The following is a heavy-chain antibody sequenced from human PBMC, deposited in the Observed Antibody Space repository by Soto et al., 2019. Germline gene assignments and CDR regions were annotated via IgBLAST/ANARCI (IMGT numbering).Heavy chain of an antibody. D-gene: IGHD3-9*01. CDR2: ISGSGGST. J-gene: IGHJ4*02. CDR1: GFTFSSYA. V-gene: IGHV3-23*01. CDR3: AKVHYDILTGYYPFDY. Sequence: EVQLLESGGGLVQPGGSLRLSCAASGFTFSSYAMSWVRQAPGKGLXWVSAISGSGGSTYYADSVKGRFTISRDNSKNTLYLQMNSLRAEDTAVYYCAKVHYDILTGYYPFDYWGQGTLVTVSS.